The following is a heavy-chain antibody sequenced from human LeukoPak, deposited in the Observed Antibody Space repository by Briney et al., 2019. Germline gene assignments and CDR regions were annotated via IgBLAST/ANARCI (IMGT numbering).Heavy chain of an antibody. J-gene: IGHJ4*02. D-gene: IGHD6-13*01. Sequence: PGGSLRLSCAASGFTVSSNYMSWVRQAPGKGLEWVSGISGSGGSTSYADSVKGRFTISRDNSKNTLYLQMNSLRAEDTAVYYCAKAQGSSRWYYFDYWGQGTLVTVSS. V-gene: IGHV3-23*01. CDR3: AKAQGSSRWYYFDY. CDR2: ISGSGGST. CDR1: GFTVSSNY.